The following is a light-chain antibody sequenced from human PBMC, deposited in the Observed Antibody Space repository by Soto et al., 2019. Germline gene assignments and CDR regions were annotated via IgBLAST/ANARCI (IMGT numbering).Light chain of an antibody. CDR3: QQHYITPIT. J-gene: IGKJ5*01. V-gene: IGKV4-1*01. CDR2: WAS. CDR1: QSVLYSSKNKNF. Sequence: DIVMTQSPDSLAVSLGERATIHCKSSQSVLYSSKNKNFLTWYQQKPGQPPKLLIYWASTRESGVPDRFTGSGSGTDFTFTISSLQAEDVAVYYCQQHYITPITFGQGTRLEIK.